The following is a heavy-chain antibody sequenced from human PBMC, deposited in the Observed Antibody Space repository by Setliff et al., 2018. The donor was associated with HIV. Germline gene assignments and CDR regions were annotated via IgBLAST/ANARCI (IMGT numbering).Heavy chain of an antibody. CDR3: ARPRRVRSRAWYWFDI. V-gene: IGHV4-39*01. CDR2: IYYSGGT. Sequence: RFRSYWMSWIRQPPGKGLEWIGSIYYSGGTYYNPSLKSRVTISVDTSKNQFSLNLSSVTAADTAVYYCARPRRVRSRAWYWFDIWGQGTLVTVSS. J-gene: IGHJ5*02. D-gene: IGHD6-19*01. CDR1: RFRSYW.